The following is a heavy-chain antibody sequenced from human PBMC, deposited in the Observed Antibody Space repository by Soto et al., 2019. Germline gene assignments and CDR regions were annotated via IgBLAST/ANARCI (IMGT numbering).Heavy chain of an antibody. J-gene: IGHJ4*02. D-gene: IGHD6-19*01. V-gene: IGHV1-69*01. CDR3: ARDRRIAVAGTGFDY. Sequence: QVQLVQSGAEVKKPGSSVKVSCKASGGTFSSYAISWVRQAPGQGLECMGGIIPIFGTANYAQKFQGRVTITADESTSTAYMELSSLRSEETAVYYCARDRRIAVAGTGFDYLGQGTLVTVSS. CDR2: IIPIFGTA. CDR1: GGTFSSYA.